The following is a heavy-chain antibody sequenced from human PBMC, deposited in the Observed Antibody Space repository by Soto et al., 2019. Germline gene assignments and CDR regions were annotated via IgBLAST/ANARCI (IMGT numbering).Heavy chain of an antibody. V-gene: IGHV1-18*01. J-gene: IGHJ1*01. CDR2: ISAYNGNT. Sequence: ASVKVSCKASGYTFTSYGISWVRQAPGQGLEWMGWISAYNGNTNYAQKLQGRVTMTTDTSTSTAYMELRSLRSDDTAVYYCARLGYYDSSGYYLGDGEPALQRWAVALIIIPINDCKPLQGLCWG. D-gene: IGHD3-22*01. CDR3: ARLGYYDSSGYYLGDGEPALQRWAVALIIIPINDCKPLQGLC. CDR1: GYTFTSYG.